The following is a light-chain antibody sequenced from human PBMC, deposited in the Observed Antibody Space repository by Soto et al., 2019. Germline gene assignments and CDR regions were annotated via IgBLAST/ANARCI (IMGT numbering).Light chain of an antibody. J-gene: IGKJ5*01. Sequence: EIVLTQSPAPLSLSPGERATLSCRSSQSVSTYLAWYQQRPGQAPRLLIYDASYRATDIPPRFSGSGSWTDFTRTISSLEPEEFAVYYCQQRRSWPPTITLGQGTRLEIK. V-gene: IGKV3-11*01. CDR1: QSVSTY. CDR2: DAS. CDR3: QQRRSWPPTIT.